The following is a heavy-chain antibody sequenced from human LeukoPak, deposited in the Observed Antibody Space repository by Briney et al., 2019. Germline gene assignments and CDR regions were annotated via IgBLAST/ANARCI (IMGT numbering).Heavy chain of an antibody. CDR3: AILVRGAFDY. Sequence: ASVKVSCKASGGTFSSYAISWVRQAPGKGLEWMGGFDPEDGETIYAQKFQGRVTMTEDTSTDTAYMELSSLRSEDTAVYYCAILVRGAFDYWGQGTLVTVSS. J-gene: IGHJ4*02. CDR2: FDPEDGET. V-gene: IGHV1-24*01. CDR1: GGTFSSYA. D-gene: IGHD3-10*01.